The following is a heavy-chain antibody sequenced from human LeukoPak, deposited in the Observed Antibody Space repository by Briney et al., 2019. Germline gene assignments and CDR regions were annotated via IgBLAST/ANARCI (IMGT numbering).Heavy chain of an antibody. V-gene: IGHV4-39*01. CDR1: GGSISSSSYY. D-gene: IGHD1-26*01. Sequence: SETLSLTCTVSGGSISSSSYYWGWIRQPPGKGLEWIGSIYYSGSTSCNPSLKSRVTISVDTSKNQFSLKLGSVTAADTAVYYCARNASDSGTSYFDYWGQGTLVTVSS. CDR3: ARNASDSGTSYFDY. J-gene: IGHJ4*02. CDR2: IYYSGST.